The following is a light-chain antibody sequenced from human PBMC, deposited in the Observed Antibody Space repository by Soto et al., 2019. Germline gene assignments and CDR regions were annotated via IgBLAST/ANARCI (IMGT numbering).Light chain of an antibody. V-gene: IGKV3-20*01. CDR2: GAS. CDR1: QSISSSF. J-gene: IGKJ5*01. Sequence: EIVVRQSAGVFSLSPGQRASLSCGASQSISSSFLAWYQQKPGQAPRLLIYGASSRATGIPDRFSGTGSETDFTLTISRLEPEDFAVYYCQQYDNSPITFGQGTRLEIK. CDR3: QQYDNSPIT.